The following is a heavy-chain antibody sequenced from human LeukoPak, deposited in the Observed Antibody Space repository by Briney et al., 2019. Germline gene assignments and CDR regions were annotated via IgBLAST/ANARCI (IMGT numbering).Heavy chain of an antibody. CDR2: IGPYNGNP. CDR3: ARSRRVVVPSTLNSADYYYYYMDV. J-gene: IGHJ6*03. D-gene: IGHD2-15*01. V-gene: IGHV7-4-1*02. Sequence: ASVRVSCTSSGYTLTSHGISWVRQAPGQGLEWMGWIGPYNGNPTYAQGFTGRFVFSFDTSVSTAYLQISSLKAEDTAIYYCARSRRVVVPSTLNSADYYYYYMDVWGKGTTVTVSS. CDR1: GYTLTSHG.